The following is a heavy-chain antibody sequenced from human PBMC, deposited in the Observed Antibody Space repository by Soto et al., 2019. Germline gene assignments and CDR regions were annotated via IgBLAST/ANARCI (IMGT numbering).Heavy chain of an antibody. V-gene: IGHV1-24*01. CDR2: FDPEDGET. D-gene: IGHD3-9*01. CDR3: ATAARYFDWYAYYFDY. CDR1: GYTLTELS. J-gene: IGHJ4*02. Sequence: GASVKVSCKVSGYTLTELSMHWVRQAPGKGHEWMGGFDPEDGETIYAQKFQGRVTMTEDTSTDTAYMELSSLRSEDTAVYYCATAARYFDWYAYYFDYWGQGTLVTVSS.